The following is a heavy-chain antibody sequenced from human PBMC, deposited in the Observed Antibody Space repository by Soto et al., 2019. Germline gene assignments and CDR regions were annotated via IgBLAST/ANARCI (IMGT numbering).Heavy chain of an antibody. J-gene: IGHJ4*02. V-gene: IGHV3-30*18. D-gene: IGHD4-17*01. CDR2: ISYDGSNK. CDR1: GFTFSSYG. Sequence: QVQLVESGGGVVQPGRSLRLSCAASGFTFSSYGMHWVRQAPGKGLEWVAVISYDGSNKYYADSVKGRFTISRDNSKNKLYLQMNCLRAEDTAVYYCAKLVLGDYSGGYWGQGTLVTVSS. CDR3: AKLVLGDYSGGY.